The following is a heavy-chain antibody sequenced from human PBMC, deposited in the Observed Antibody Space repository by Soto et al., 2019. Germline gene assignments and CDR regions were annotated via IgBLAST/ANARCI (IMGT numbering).Heavy chain of an antibody. V-gene: IGHV1-69*12. D-gene: IGHD5-18*01. CDR3: ARGGGYSYGSHWYFDL. CDR2: IIPIFGTA. J-gene: IGHJ2*01. CDR1: GGTFSSYA. Sequence: QVQLVQSGAEVKKPGSSVKVSCKASGGTFSSYAISWVRQAPGQGLEWMGGIIPIFGTANYAQKFQGRVTIAADESPSTAYMELSSLRSEDTAVYYCARGGGYSYGSHWYFDLWGRGTLVTVSS.